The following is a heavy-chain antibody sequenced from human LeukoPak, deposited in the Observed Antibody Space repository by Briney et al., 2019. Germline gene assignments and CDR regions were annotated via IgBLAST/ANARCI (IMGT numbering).Heavy chain of an antibody. CDR2: IYYSGST. V-gene: IGHV4-39*07. CDR3: ARHATHGDYNPNDY. D-gene: IGHD3-16*01. CDR1: GGSISSSSYC. Sequence: SETLSLTCTVSGGSISSSSYCWGWIRQPPGKGLEWIGSIYYSGSTYYNPSLKSRVTISVDTSKNQFSLKLSSVTAADTAVYYCARHATHGDYNPNDYWGQGTLVTVSS. J-gene: IGHJ4*02.